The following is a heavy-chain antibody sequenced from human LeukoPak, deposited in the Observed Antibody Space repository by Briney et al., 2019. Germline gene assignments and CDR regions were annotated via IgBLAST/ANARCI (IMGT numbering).Heavy chain of an antibody. V-gene: IGHV3-72*01. Sequence: GGSLRLSCAASGVTLSDHHMDWVRQAPGKGLEWVGRTRNKARGYTPEYAASVKCRFTISRDDSETLVYLQMNSLRTEDTAVYFCARDGAEGDNSAFDIWGHGTVVTVSS. CDR3: ARDGAEGDNSAFDI. J-gene: IGHJ3*02. D-gene: IGHD3-22*01. CDR1: GVTLSDHH. CDR2: TRNKARGYTP.